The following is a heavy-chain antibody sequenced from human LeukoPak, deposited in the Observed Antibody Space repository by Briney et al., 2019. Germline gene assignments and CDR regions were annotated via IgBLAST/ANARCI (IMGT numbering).Heavy chain of an antibody. D-gene: IGHD6-19*01. V-gene: IGHV3-9*01. CDR2: ISWNSGSI. J-gene: IGHJ4*02. Sequence: GGSLRLSCAASGFTFDDYAMHWVRQAPGKGLEWVSGISWNSGSIGYADSVKGRFTISRDNAKNSLYLQMNSLRAEDTALYYCAKGYSSGWYNYYFDYWGQGTLVTVSS. CDR1: GFTFDDYA. CDR3: AKGYSSGWYNYYFDY.